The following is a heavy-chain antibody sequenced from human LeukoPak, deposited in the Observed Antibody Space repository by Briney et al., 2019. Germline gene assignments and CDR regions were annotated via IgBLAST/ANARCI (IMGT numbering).Heavy chain of an antibody. D-gene: IGHD2-2*01. V-gene: IGHV1-8*03. CDR3: ARVSCSSTSCYDAFDI. Sequence: ASVKVSCRASGYTFTSYDINWVRQATGQGLEWMGWMNPNSGNTGYAQKFQGRVTITRNTSISTAYMELSSLRSEDTAVYYCARVSCSSTSCYDAFDIWGQGTMVTVSS. J-gene: IGHJ3*02. CDR2: MNPNSGNT. CDR1: GYTFTSYD.